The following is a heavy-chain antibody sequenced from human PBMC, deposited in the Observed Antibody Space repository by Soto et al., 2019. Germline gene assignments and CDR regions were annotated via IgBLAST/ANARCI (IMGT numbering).Heavy chain of an antibody. V-gene: IGHV3-23*01. CDR3: AREVFCSSSSCQVRYGMDV. J-gene: IGHJ6*01. D-gene: IGHD2-2*01. CDR1: GFTFSSYD. Sequence: PGGSLRLSCAASGFTFSSYDMSWVRQAPGKGLEWVSAISGSGGSTYCADTVKGRFTISRDHSRNTLYLQMNSLRVEDTAVYSCAREVFCSSSSCQVRYGMDVWGQGTTVTVSS. CDR2: ISGSGGST.